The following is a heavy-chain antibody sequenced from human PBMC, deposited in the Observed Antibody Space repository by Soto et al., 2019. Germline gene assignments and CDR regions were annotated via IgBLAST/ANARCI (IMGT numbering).Heavy chain of an antibody. CDR3: AKDPRYGDYYYYYMDV. J-gene: IGHJ6*03. CDR1: GFTFSTYA. V-gene: IGHV3-23*01. D-gene: IGHD4-17*01. CDR2: ISGSGSTT. Sequence: GGSLRLSCAASGFTFSTYAMSWVRQAPGKGLEWVSAISGSGSTTYYADSVKGRFTISRDNSKNTLYLQMDSLRAEDTAVYYCAKDPRYGDYYYYYMDVWGKGTTVTVSS.